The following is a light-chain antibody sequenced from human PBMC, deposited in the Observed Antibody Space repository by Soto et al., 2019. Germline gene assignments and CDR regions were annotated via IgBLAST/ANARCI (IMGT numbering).Light chain of an antibody. Sequence: EMVLTQSPGTLSLSPGERATLSCRASQSVRGRSLAWYQQKPGQSPRLLIFDASSRATGIPDRFSGSGSGPDFTLTISRLEPKDFVVYFCQQYGTSTSFGQGTQLEIK. CDR2: DAS. J-gene: IGKJ5*01. CDR1: QSVRGRS. V-gene: IGKV3-20*01. CDR3: QQYGTSTS.